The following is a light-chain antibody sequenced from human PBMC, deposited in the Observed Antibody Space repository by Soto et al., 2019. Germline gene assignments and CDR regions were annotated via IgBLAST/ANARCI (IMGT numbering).Light chain of an antibody. CDR3: HQYENWPRT. CDR2: GAS. J-gene: IGKJ1*01. V-gene: IGKV3-15*01. CDR1: QTVNYN. Sequence: IVMTQSPVTLSVSPGERATLSCRASQTVNYNVGWYQQKPGQAPGLLIFGASDRASGVPDRFSGSGSGTEFTLSISSLQSEDFAVYYCHQYENWPRTFGQGTKVEVK.